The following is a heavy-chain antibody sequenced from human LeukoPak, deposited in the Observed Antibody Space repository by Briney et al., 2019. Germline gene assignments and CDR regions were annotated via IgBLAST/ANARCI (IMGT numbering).Heavy chain of an antibody. J-gene: IGHJ4*02. V-gene: IGHV1-18*01. CDR3: TRDPGHMATEYFDY. CDR1: GYTFATYG. Sequence: ASVTVSCKASGYTFATYGISWVRQAPGQGLEGMGWISGYNGDTNYAQKFQGRVTMTIDTSTSTVYMELTSLRSDATAVYYCTRDPGHMATEYFDYWGQGTLVTVSS. D-gene: IGHD5-24*01. CDR2: ISGYNGDT.